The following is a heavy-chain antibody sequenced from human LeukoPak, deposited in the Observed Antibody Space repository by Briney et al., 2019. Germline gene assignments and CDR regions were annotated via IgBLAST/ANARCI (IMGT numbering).Heavy chain of an antibody. D-gene: IGHD3-22*01. CDR1: GFTFSSYG. Sequence: GGTLRLSCAASGFTFSSYGMSWVRQAPGKGPEWVSAMSGSGGMTYSADSVKGRFTISRDNSKKTLYLQMNSLRAEDTAVYYCAKGPFFYYDASGYNYFDYWGQGTLVTVSS. J-gene: IGHJ4*02. CDR3: AKGPFFYYDASGYNYFDY. V-gene: IGHV3-23*01. CDR2: MSGSGGMT.